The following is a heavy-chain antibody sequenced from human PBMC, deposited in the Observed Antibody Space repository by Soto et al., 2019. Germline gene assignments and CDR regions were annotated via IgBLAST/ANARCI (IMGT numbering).Heavy chain of an antibody. CDR2: IYHSGST. V-gene: IGHV4-30-2*01. CDR3: ARTQGLGFEWYYYGMDV. D-gene: IGHD3-9*01. CDR1: GGSISSGGYS. J-gene: IGHJ6*02. Sequence: QLQLQESGSGLVKPSQTLSLTCAVSGGSISSGGYSWSWIRQPPGKGLEWIGYIYHSGSTYYNPSLKSRVTISVDRSKNQFSLKLSSVTAADTAVYYCARTQGLGFEWYYYGMDVWGQGTTVTVSS.